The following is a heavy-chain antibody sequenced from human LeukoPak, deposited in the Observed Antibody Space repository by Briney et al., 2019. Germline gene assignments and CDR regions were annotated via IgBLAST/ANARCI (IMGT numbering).Heavy chain of an antibody. V-gene: IGHV3-23*01. CDR2: ISGSGGST. J-gene: IGHJ4*02. D-gene: IGHD1-26*01. CDR3: AKAAPGVGALGGYFDY. Sequence: GGSLRLSCEASGFTFSNYDMIWVRQAPGKGLEWVSIISGSGGSTYYGDSVKGRFTISRDNSKNTLYLQMNSLRAEDTAVYYCAKAAPGVGALGGYFDYWGQGTLVTVSS. CDR1: GFTFSNYD.